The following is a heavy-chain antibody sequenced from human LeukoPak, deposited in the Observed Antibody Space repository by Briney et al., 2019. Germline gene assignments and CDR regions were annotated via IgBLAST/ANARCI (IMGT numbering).Heavy chain of an antibody. J-gene: IGHJ4*02. CDR1: GFTFSSYG. D-gene: IGHD3-22*01. V-gene: IGHV3-30*02. Sequence: PGGSLRLSCEASGFTFSSYGMHWVRRAPGKGLEWVAFIGFDGTNKNYVDSVKGRFAISRDNSKKTLYLQMNSLRVEDTAVYYCAKNSRSSGHYLDYWGQGTLVTVSS. CDR2: IGFDGTNK. CDR3: AKNSRSSGHYLDY.